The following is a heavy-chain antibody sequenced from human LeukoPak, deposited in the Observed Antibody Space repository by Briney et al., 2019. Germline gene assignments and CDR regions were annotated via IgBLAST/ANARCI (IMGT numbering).Heavy chain of an antibody. CDR2: TYYSGST. J-gene: IGHJ3*02. D-gene: IGHD3-10*01. CDR3: ARVGYYARAFDI. Sequence: SETLSLTCTVSGGSISSYYWSWIRQPPGKGLEWIGYTYYSGSTNYNPSLKSRVTISVDTSKNHFSLKLSSVTAADTAVYYCARVGYYARAFDIWGQGTMVTVSS. V-gene: IGHV4-59*01. CDR1: GGSISSYY.